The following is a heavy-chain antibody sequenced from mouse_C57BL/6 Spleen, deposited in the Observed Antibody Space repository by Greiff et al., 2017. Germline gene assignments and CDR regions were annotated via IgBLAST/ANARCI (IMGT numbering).Heavy chain of an antibody. CDR1: GYTFTDYN. J-gene: IGHJ1*03. CDR2: INPNNGGT. V-gene: IGHV1-18*01. D-gene: IGHD2-4*01. Sequence: EVKLQESGPELVKPGASVKIPCKASGYTFTDYNMDWVKQSHGKSLEWIGDINPNNGGTIYNQKFKGKATLTVDKSSSTAYMELRSLTSEDTAVYYCARSRDYDGRWYFDVWGTGTTVTVSS. CDR3: ARSRDYDGRWYFDV.